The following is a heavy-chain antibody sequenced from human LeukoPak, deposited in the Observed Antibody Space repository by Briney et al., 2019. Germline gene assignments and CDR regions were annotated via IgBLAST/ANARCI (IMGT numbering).Heavy chain of an antibody. Sequence: SVKVSCKASGYTFTNYDINWVRQATGQGLEWMGRIIPILGIANYAQKFQGRVTITADKSTSTAYMELSSLRSEDTAVYYCARVSQLALDYWGQGTLVTVSS. V-gene: IGHV1-69*04. J-gene: IGHJ4*02. CDR1: GYTFTNYD. D-gene: IGHD1-1*01. CDR3: ARVSQLALDY. CDR2: IIPILGIA.